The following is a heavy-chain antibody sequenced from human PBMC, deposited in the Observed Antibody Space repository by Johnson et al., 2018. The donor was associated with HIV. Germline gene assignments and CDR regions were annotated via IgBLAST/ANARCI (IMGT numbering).Heavy chain of an antibody. CDR1: GFTFSSYA. CDR3: AKDRITYYYDSSGYNRWYVPDAFDI. CDR2: ISGSGGST. J-gene: IGHJ3*02. Sequence: VQLVESGGRLVQPGGSLRLSCVASGFTFSSYAMSWVRQAPGKGLEWVSAISGSGGSTYYADSVKGRFTISRDNSKNTLYLQMNSLRAEDTAVYYCAKDRITYYYDSSGYNRWYVPDAFDIWGQGTMVTVSS. D-gene: IGHD3-22*01. V-gene: IGHV3-23*04.